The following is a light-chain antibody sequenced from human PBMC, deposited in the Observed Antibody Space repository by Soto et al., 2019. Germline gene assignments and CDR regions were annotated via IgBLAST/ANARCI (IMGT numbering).Light chain of an antibody. J-gene: IGKJ1*01. CDR3: QQYNNWPPWT. Sequence: ILMTQSPATLSGSPGERATLSCRASQSVSNNLAWYQQKPGQAPRLLIYDASTRATGIPARFSGSGSGTEFTPTISGLQSEDFAVYDCQQYNNWPPWTFGQGTKVEIK. CDR1: QSVSNN. CDR2: DAS. V-gene: IGKV3-15*01.